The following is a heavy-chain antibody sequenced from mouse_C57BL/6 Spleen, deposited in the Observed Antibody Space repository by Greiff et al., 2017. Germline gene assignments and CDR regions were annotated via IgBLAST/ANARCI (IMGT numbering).Heavy chain of an antibody. CDR1: GYAFTNYL. CDR3: AVRLVYYGSSYYAMGY. D-gene: IGHD1-1*01. J-gene: IGHJ4*01. CDR2: INPSNGGT. V-gene: IGHV1-54*01. Sequence: QVQLQQSGAELVRPGTSVKVSCKASGYAFTNYLIEWVKQRPGQGLEWIGNINPSNGGTNYNEKFKRKATLTADKSSSTAYMQLSSLTSGGSAVYYCAVRLVYYGSSYYAMGYWGQGTSVTVSS.